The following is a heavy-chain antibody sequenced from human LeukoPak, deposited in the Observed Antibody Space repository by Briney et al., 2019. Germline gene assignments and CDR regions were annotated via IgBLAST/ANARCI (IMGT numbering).Heavy chain of an antibody. CDR2: INYSGST. D-gene: IGHD4-23*01. J-gene: IGHJ4*02. CDR1: GGSISSYY. V-gene: IGHV4-59*01. CDR3: ATFDYGGDWGFDY. Sequence: PSETLSLTCTVSGGSISSYYWSWIRQPPGKGLEWIGYINYSGSTNYNPSLKSRVTISVDTSKKQFSLKLSSVTAADTAVYYCATFDYGGDWGFDYWGQGTLVTVSS.